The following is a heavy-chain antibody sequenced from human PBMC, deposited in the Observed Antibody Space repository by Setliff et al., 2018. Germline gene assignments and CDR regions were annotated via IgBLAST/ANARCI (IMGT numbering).Heavy chain of an antibody. CDR1: DDSFTSSRYY. D-gene: IGHD2-15*01. Sequence: SETLSLTCTVSDDSFTSSRYYWGWIRQAPGSELEWIGSIPYSGTPYYNASVESRVTISIDTSRNQFSLELRSVTVADTATYYCVRPGGTTVVARHFDYWGSGILVTVSS. J-gene: IGHJ4*01. CDR3: VRPGGTTVVARHFDY. V-gene: IGHV4-39*01. CDR2: IPYSGTP.